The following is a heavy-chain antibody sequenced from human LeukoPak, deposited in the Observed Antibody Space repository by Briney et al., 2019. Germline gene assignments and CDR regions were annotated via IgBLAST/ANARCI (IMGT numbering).Heavy chain of an antibody. D-gene: IGHD3-10*01. V-gene: IGHV4-34*01. Sequence: PSETLSLTCAVYGGSFSGYYWSWIRQPPGKGLEWIGEINHSGSTNYNPSLKSRVTISVDTSKNQFSLKLSSVTAADTAVYYCARRRLRGWFDPWGQGTLVTVSS. CDR1: GGSFSGYY. CDR3: ARRRLRGWFDP. J-gene: IGHJ5*02. CDR2: INHSGST.